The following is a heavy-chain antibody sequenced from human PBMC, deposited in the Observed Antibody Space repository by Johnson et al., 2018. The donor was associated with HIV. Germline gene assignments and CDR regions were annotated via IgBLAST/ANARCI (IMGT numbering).Heavy chain of an antibody. J-gene: IGHJ3*02. CDR2: INQDATEN. CDR3: AKTYSGSNRDAFDI. D-gene: IGHD1-26*01. Sequence: VQLVESGGGLVQPGGSLRLSCAASGFTFSSYWMTWVRQVPGKGLEWVANINQDATENYYVDSVKGRFTISRDNSKNTVYLQMNSLRAEDTAVYYCAKTYSGSNRDAFDIWGQGTMVTVSS. V-gene: IGHV3-7*01. CDR1: GFTFSSYW.